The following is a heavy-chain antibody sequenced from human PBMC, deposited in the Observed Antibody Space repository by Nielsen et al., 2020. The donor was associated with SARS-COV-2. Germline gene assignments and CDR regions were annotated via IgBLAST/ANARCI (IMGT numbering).Heavy chain of an antibody. CDR2: IGTAGDT. J-gene: IGHJ3*02. CDR3: AKADAFDI. CDR1: GFTFSSYD. V-gene: IGHV3-13*04. Sequence: GESLKISCAASGFTFSSYDMHWVRQATGKGLEWVSAIGTAGDTYYPGSVKGRFTISRDNAKNSLYLQMNSLRAEDTALYYCAKADAFDIWGQGTMVTVSS.